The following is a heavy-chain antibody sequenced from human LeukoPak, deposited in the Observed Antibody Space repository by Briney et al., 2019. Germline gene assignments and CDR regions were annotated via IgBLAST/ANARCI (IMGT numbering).Heavy chain of an antibody. Sequence: GESLKISCKVSRYNFMTYWIGWVRHMPWKGLEWMGIIYPGESDIRYSPSFQGQVTISADKSISTAYLQWSSLKASDTAIYYCARASGDGRFDYWGQGTLVTVSS. V-gene: IGHV5-51*01. CDR1: RYNFMTYW. J-gene: IGHJ4*02. D-gene: IGHD4-17*01. CDR2: IYPGESDI. CDR3: ARASGDGRFDY.